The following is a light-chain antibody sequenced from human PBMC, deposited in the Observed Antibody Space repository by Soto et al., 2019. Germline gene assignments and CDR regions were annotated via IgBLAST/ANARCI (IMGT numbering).Light chain of an antibody. CDR3: QQSNAWPIT. J-gene: IGKJ5*01. Sequence: LTQSPASLSLSPGQTSTLSRMAIQSVGSAFGWYQQIPGQAPRLLIYGASTRAAGIPARFRGSGSGADFTLTITSLQSEDFAIYYCQQSNAWPITFGQGTRLEIK. CDR2: GAS. CDR1: QSVGSA. V-gene: IGKV3-15*01.